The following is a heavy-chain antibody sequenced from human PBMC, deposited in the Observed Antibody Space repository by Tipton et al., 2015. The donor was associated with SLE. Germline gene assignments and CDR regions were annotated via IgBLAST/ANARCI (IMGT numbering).Heavy chain of an antibody. CDR2: LYERGIS. J-gene: IGHJ4*02. Sequence: SLRLSCVVSGFTFSKFAMSWVRQAPGKGLEWVSTLYERGISYSADSVRGRFTISRDKSKNMLYLQMDSLRVEDTAIYYCVRDGFYDLLTGFDYWGQGTLVTVSS. D-gene: IGHD3-9*01. CDR3: VRDGFYDLLTGFDY. V-gene: IGHV3-23*03. CDR1: GFTFSKFA.